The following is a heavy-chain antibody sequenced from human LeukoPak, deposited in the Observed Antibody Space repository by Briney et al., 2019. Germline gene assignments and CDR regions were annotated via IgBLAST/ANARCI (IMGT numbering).Heavy chain of an antibody. D-gene: IGHD2-2*02. Sequence: GGSLRLSCAASGFTFSSYWMSWVRQAPGKGLEWVANIKQDGSEKYYVDSVKGRFTISRDNAKNPLHLQMNSLRAEDAAVYYCARDKSSLGYCSSTSCYNGNWFDPWGQGTLVTVSS. J-gene: IGHJ5*02. CDR2: IKQDGSEK. CDR1: GFTFSSYW. CDR3: ARDKSSLGYCSSTSCYNGNWFDP. V-gene: IGHV3-7*01.